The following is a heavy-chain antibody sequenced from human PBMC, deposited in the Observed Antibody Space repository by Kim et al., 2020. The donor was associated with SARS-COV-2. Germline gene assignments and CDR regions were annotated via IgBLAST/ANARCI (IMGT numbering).Heavy chain of an antibody. J-gene: IGHJ4*02. CDR3: ARDLCAATRH. Sequence: TDDADSEKGRITITRDNSKNTVYLQINSLRDEDTAVYFCARDLCAATRHWGQGTLVTVSS. V-gene: IGHV3-53*01. CDR2: T. D-gene: IGHD2-15*01.